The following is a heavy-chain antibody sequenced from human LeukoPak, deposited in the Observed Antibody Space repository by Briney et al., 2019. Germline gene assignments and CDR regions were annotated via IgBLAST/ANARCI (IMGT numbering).Heavy chain of an antibody. CDR1: GFTFSSYW. CDR3: AKDRGDYYDSSGYYAPGDYFDY. J-gene: IGHJ4*02. CDR2: IRYDGSNK. D-gene: IGHD3-22*01. Sequence: PGGSLRLSCAASGFTFSSYWMSWVRQAPGKGLEWVAFIRYDGSNKYYADSVKGRFTISRDNSKNTLYLQMNSLRAEDKAVYYCAKDRGDYYDSSGYYAPGDYFDYWGQGTLVTVSS. V-gene: IGHV3-30*02.